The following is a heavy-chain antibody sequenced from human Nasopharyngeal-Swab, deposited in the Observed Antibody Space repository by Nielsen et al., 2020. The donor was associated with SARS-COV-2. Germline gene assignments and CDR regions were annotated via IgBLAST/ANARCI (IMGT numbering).Heavy chain of an antibody. D-gene: IGHD1-20*01. V-gene: IGHV1-2*06. CDR1: GYTFTGYY. J-gene: IGHJ4*02. CDR2: INPDSGGT. Sequence: ASVKVSCESSGYTFTGYYIHWLRQAPGQGLQWMGRINPDSGGTNSAQQFQGRVTMTRDTSISTAYMELSRLRSDDTAVYYCARGGNNWNDYWGQGTLVTVSS. CDR3: ARGGNNWNDY.